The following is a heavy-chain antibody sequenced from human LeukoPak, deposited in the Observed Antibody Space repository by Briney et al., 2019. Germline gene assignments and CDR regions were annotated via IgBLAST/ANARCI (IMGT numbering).Heavy chain of an antibody. Sequence: SETLSLTCTVSGGSISSGGYYWSWIRQHPGKGLEWIGYIYYSGSTYYNPSLKSRVTISVDTSKNQFSLKLSSVTAADTAVYYCARSDQLGTADYWGQGTLVTVSS. V-gene: IGHV4-31*03. D-gene: IGHD7-27*01. CDR1: GGSISSGGYY. J-gene: IGHJ4*02. CDR2: IYYSGST. CDR3: ARSDQLGTADY.